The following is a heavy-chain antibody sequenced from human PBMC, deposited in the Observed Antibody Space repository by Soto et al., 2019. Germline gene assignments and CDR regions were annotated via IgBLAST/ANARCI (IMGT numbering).Heavy chain of an antibody. V-gene: IGHV4-59*01. J-gene: IGHJ5*02. CDR3: ASSWAGYYDGQRDVWFDP. CDR1: GGSISSYY. Sequence: SETLSLTCTVSGGSISSYYWSWIRQPPGKGLEWIGYIYYSGSTNYNPSLKSRFTISVDTSKNQFSLKLSSVTAADTAVYYCASSWAGYYDGQRDVWFDPWGQGTLVTVSS. CDR2: IYYSGST. D-gene: IGHD3-22*01.